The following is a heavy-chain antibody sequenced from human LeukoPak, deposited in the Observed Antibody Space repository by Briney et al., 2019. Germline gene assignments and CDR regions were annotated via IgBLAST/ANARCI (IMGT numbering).Heavy chain of an antibody. J-gene: IGHJ1*01. CDR1: GGSISSGDYY. Sequence: SETLSLTCTVSGGSISSGDYYWSWIRQPPGKGLEWIGYIYYSGSTYYNPSLKSRVTISVDTSKNQFPLKLSSVTAADTAVYYCARGTVTPPSYFQHWGQGTLVTVSS. CDR2: IYYSGST. V-gene: IGHV4-30-4*01. CDR3: ARGTVTPPSYFQH. D-gene: IGHD4-17*01.